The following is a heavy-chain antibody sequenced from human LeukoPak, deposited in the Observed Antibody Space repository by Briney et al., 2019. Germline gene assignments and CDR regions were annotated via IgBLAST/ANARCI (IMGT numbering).Heavy chain of an antibody. CDR3: AKDARSFGGTYFDY. Sequence: GGSLKLSCVASGFTLSSYSMSWVRQAPGKGLEWVSAMSGSDTGSWYADSVKGRFTISRDTSKTTLYLQMNSLRAEDTAIYYCAKDARSFGGTYFDYWGQGIQVTVSS. V-gene: IGHV3-23*01. D-gene: IGHD4-23*01. CDR2: MSGSDTGS. CDR1: GFTLSSYS. J-gene: IGHJ4*02.